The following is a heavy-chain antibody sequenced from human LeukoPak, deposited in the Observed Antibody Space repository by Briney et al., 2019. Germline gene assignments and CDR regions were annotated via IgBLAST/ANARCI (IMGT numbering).Heavy chain of an antibody. Sequence: SETLSLTCAVYGGTFSGYYWHWIRQPPGKGLEWIGEINHSGSTYYHPSLKSRVTISVDTSKNQFSLKLSSVTAADTAVYYCARGRSSSWYYEYYFDYWGQGTLVTVSS. CDR1: GGTFSGYY. J-gene: IGHJ4*02. D-gene: IGHD6-13*01. CDR3: ARGRSSSWYYEYYFDY. CDR2: INHSGST. V-gene: IGHV4-34*01.